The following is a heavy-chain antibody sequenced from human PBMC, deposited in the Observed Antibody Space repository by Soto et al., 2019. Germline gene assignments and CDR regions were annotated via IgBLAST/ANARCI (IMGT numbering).Heavy chain of an antibody. J-gene: IGHJ4*02. V-gene: IGHV3-33*01. Sequence: QEQLVEYGGGVVQPGTSLRLSCAVPGGIFHGYGMHWVRQAPGKGLEWVAIIRFDGSNEEYADSVKGRFTISRDNSKNTLYLQMNTLGAEDTAVYYCARDGIGGTVFRGYLDYWGRGTVVTVSS. CDR3: ARDGIGGTVFRGYLDY. CDR1: GGIFHGYG. CDR2: IRFDGSNE. D-gene: IGHD1-7*01.